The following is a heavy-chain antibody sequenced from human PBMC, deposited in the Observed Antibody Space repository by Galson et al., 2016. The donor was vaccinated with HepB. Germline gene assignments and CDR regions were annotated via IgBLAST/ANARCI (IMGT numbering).Heavy chain of an antibody. CDR1: GFTFNSYW. J-gene: IGHJ4*02. V-gene: IGHV3-7*03. CDR3: ARDGRYFDWLLSPIFDS. Sequence: SLRLSCAASGFTFNSYWMNWVRQAPGKGLEWVANIKQDGSEKHYLDSVRGRFTISRDNAKNSLYLTMNSLRAEDTAVYYCARDGRYFDWLLSPIFDSWGQGTLVTVSS. D-gene: IGHD3-9*01. CDR2: IKQDGSEK.